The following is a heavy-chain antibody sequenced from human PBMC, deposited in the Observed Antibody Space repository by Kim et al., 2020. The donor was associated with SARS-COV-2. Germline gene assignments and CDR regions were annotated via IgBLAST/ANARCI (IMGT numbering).Heavy chain of an antibody. CDR3: ARLESDYVGIFDY. D-gene: IGHD4-17*01. J-gene: IGHJ4*02. Sequence: SETLSLTCTVSGGSISSSSYYWGWIRQPPGKGLEWIGSIYYSGSTYYNPSLKSRVTISVDTSKNQFSLKLSSVTAADTAVYYCARLESDYVGIFDYWGQG. CDR1: GGSISSSSYY. V-gene: IGHV4-39*01. CDR2: IYYSGST.